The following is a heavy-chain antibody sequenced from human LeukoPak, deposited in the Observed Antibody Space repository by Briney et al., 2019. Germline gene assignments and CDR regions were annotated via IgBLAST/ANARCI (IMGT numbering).Heavy chain of an antibody. Sequence: SGTLSLTCAVSGDSISSSHWWTWVRQPPGKGLEWIGEIYHRGTTNYNLSLKSRVTISVDTSKNQFSLKLSSVTAADTAVYYCARQSSSWSYYYYMDVWGKGTTVTVSS. J-gene: IGHJ6*03. CDR3: ARQSSSWSYYYYMDV. CDR1: GDSISSSHW. V-gene: IGHV4-4*02. D-gene: IGHD6-13*01. CDR2: IYHRGTT.